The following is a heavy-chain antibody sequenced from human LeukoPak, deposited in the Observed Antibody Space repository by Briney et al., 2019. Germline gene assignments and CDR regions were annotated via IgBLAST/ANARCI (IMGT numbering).Heavy chain of an antibody. J-gene: IGHJ4*02. CDR1: GFTFSSYA. CDR3: ARDLLNSGWYGLFDY. D-gene: IGHD6-19*01. Sequence: GRSLRLPCSASGFTFSSYAMNWVRQTPGKGLEWVAVISDDGSRKYHADSVKGRFTISRDNSKNTLFLQMDSLRGEDTAVYYCARDLLNSGWYGLFDYWGQGTLVSVSS. V-gene: IGHV3-30*04. CDR2: ISDDGSRK.